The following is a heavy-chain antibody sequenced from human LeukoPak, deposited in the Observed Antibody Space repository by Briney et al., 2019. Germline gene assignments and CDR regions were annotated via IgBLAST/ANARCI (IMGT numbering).Heavy chain of an antibody. D-gene: IGHD6-13*01. J-gene: IGHJ1*01. CDR3: ARDALGIAAAGTGSYFQH. CDR2: ISAYNGNT. V-gene: IGHV1-18*01. CDR1: GYTFTSYG. Sequence: ASVKVSYKASGYTFTSYGISWVRQAPGQGLEWMGWISAYNGNTNYAQKLQGRVTMTTDTSTSTAYMELRSLGSDDTAVYYCARDALGIAAAGTGSYFQHWGQGTLVTVSS.